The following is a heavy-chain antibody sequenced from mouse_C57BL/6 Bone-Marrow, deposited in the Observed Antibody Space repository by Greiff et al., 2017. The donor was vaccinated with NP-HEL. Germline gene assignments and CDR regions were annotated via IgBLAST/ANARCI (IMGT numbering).Heavy chain of an antibody. V-gene: IGHV1-81*01. CDR2: IYPRSGNT. Sequence: QVQLQQSGAELARPGASVKLSCKASGYTFTSYGISWVKQRTGQGLVWIGEIYPRSGNTYYNEKFKGKATLTADKSSSTAYSELRSLTSEDSAVYVCARPLYGRGYWGQGTTLTVSS. J-gene: IGHJ2*01. CDR1: GYTFTSYG. CDR3: ARPLYGRGY. D-gene: IGHD1-1*01.